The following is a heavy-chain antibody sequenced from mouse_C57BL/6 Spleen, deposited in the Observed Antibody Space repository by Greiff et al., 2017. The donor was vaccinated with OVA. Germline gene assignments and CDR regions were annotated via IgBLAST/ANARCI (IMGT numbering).Heavy chain of an antibody. CDR3: ARGGGDSRFAY. Sequence: VQLVESGPELVKPGASVKISCKASGYAFSSSWLNWVKQRPGKGLEWIGRIYPGDGDTNYNGKFKGKATLTADKSSSTAYMQLSSLTSEDSAVYFCARGGGDSRFAYWGQGTLVTVSA. J-gene: IGHJ3*01. CDR1: GYAFSSSW. CDR2: IYPGDGDT. V-gene: IGHV1-82*01. D-gene: IGHD3-3*01.